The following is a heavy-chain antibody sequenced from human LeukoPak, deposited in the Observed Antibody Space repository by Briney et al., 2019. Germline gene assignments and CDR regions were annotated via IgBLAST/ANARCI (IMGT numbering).Heavy chain of an antibody. CDR2: INHTGNT. CDR3: TRWGSWPYDY. V-gene: IGHV4-34*01. D-gene: IGHD6-13*01. CDR1: VGSVMYHS. Sequence: SETLSLTCAVSVGSVMYHSWTWIRQTPGRGLEWIGEINHTGNTNYNPSLKSRVTISIDTSKNQFSLKLTSATAADSAVYYCTRWGSWPYDYWGQGTLVTVSS. J-gene: IGHJ4*02.